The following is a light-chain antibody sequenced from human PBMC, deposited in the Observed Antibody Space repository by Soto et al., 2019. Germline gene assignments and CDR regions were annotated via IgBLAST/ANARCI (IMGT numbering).Light chain of an antibody. V-gene: IGKV4-1*01. J-gene: IGKJ1*01. CDR2: WAS. CDR1: QSVFSRFRNKTY. Sequence: DIVMTQSPDSLTLSLGERATINCKSSQSVFSRFRNKTYFGWFQQKPGQTPRLLIYWASTRESGVSDRFSGSGSGTDFTLTIDSLQAEDVAVYYCQQYYTTPTWTFGQGTKVEV. CDR3: QQYYTTPTWT.